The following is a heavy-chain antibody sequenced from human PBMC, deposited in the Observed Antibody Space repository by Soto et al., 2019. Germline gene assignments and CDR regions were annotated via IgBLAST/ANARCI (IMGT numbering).Heavy chain of an antibody. CDR2: IYYSGST. CDR3: ERFVVVPAATYYFDY. CDR1: GGSISSYY. V-gene: IGHV4-59*01. D-gene: IGHD2-2*01. J-gene: IGHJ4*02. Sequence: SETLSLTCTVSGGSISSYYWSWILQPPGKGLEWIGYIYYSGSTNYNPSLKSRVTISVDTSKNQFSLKLSSVTAADTAVYYCERFVVVPAATYYFDYWGQGTLVTVSS.